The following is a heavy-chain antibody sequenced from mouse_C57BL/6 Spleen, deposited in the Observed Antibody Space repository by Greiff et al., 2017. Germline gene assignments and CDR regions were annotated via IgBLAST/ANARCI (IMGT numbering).Heavy chain of an antibody. CDR2: IRSKSSNYAA. CDR1: GFTFNTYA. CDR3: VREGGSSLSYAMDY. J-gene: IGHJ4*01. V-gene: IGHV10-3*01. D-gene: IGHD1-1*01. Sequence: EVQLQQSGGGLVQPKGSLKLSCAASGFTFNTYAMHWVRQAPGKGLEWVARIRSKSSNYAAYYADSVKDRFTNSRDDSQSMLYLQMNNLKTEDTAMYYCVREGGSSLSYAMDYWGQGTSVTVSS.